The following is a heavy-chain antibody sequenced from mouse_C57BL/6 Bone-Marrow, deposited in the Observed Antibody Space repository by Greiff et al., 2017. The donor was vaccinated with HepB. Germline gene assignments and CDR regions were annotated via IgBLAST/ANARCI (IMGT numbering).Heavy chain of an antibody. Sequence: QVQLQQPGAELVKPGASVKLSCKASGYTFTSYWMHWVKQRPGQGLEWIGMIHPNSGSTNYNEKFKSKATLTVDKSSSTAYMQLSSLTSEDSAVYYCARGGFTVVATGAMDYWGQGTSVTVSS. J-gene: IGHJ4*01. CDR2: IHPNSGST. V-gene: IGHV1-64*01. D-gene: IGHD1-1*01. CDR1: GYTFTSYW. CDR3: ARGGFTVVATGAMDY.